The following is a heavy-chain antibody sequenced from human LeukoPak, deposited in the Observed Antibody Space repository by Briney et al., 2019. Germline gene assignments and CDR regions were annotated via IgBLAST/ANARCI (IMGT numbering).Heavy chain of an antibody. V-gene: IGHV4-61*02. CDR3: ASVQDYGDYYFDY. CDR2: IYTSGST. J-gene: IGHJ4*02. Sequence: SETLSLTCTLSGGSISSGSYYWSWIRQPAGKGLEWIGRIYTSGSTNYNPSLKSRVTISVDTSKNQFSLKLSSVTAADTAVYYCASVQDYGDYYFDYWGQGTLVTVS. CDR1: GGSISSGSYY. D-gene: IGHD4-17*01.